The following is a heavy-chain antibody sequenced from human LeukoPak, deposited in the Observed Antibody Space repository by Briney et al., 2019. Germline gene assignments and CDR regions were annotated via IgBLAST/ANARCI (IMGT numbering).Heavy chain of an antibody. CDR3: AKGMSSWYYDY. J-gene: IGHJ4*02. D-gene: IGHD6-13*01. Sequence: GGSLRLSCAASGFSVGSYAMSWVRQAPGKGLEWVSHISDSYGPTYPSDSVKGRFTISRDNSKNTLYLQMNSLRAEDTAIYYSAKGMSSWYYDYWRQGTLVTVSS. CDR1: GFSVGSYA. V-gene: IGHV3-23*01. CDR2: ISDSYGPT.